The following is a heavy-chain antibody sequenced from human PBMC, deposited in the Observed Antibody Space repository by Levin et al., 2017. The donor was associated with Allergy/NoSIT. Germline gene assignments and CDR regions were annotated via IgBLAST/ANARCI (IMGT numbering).Heavy chain of an antibody. CDR3: ARDKDSSSWYYFDY. Sequence: HPGGSLRLSCAASGFTFSSYGMHWVRQAPGKGLEWVAVIWYDGSNKYYADSVKGRFTISRDNSKNTLYLQMNSLRAEDTAVYYCARDKDSSSWYYFDYWGQGTLVTVSS. J-gene: IGHJ4*02. D-gene: IGHD6-13*01. CDR1: GFTFSSYG. V-gene: IGHV3-33*01. CDR2: IWYDGSNK.